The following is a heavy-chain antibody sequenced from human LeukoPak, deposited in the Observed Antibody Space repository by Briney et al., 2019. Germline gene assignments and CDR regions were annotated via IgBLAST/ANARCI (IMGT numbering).Heavy chain of an antibody. CDR1: GFTFSSYW. CDR3: ARVIRIGYYYYGMDV. J-gene: IGHJ6*02. Sequence: GGSLRLSCAASGFTFSSYWMSWVRQAPGKGLEWVANIEQDGSEKYYVDSVKGRFTISRDNAKNSLFLQMSSLRAEDTAVYYCARVIRIGYYYYGMDVWGQGTTVTVSS. D-gene: IGHD3-16*01. V-gene: IGHV3-7*01. CDR2: IEQDGSEK.